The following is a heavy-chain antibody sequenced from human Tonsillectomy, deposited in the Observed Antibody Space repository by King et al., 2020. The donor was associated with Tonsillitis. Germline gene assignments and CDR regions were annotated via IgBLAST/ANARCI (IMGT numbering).Heavy chain of an antibody. J-gene: IGHJ4*02. CDR1: GFTFSSYA. CDR3: AKRSYSSSWYFDY. CDR2: ISGSGGTT. Sequence: VQLVESGGGLVQPGGSLRLSCAASGFTFSSYAMSWVRQAPGKGLEWVSAISGSGGTTYYADSVKGRFTISRDNSKNTLYLQMNSLRAEDTAIYYCAKRSYSSSWYFDYWGQGTLVTVSS. V-gene: IGHV3-23*04. D-gene: IGHD6-13*01.